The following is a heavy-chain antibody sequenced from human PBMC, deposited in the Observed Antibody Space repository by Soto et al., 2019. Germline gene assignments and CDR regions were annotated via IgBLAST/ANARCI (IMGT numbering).Heavy chain of an antibody. Sequence: GSLRLSCAASGFTFNSYGMHWVRQAPGKGLEWVAVISYDGSNKYYADSVKGRFTISRDNSKNTLYLQMNSLRAEDTAVYYCAKDGSYSSSWAFEYWGQGTLVTVSS. V-gene: IGHV3-30*18. J-gene: IGHJ4*02. CDR1: GFTFNSYG. CDR3: AKDGSYSSSWAFEY. D-gene: IGHD6-13*01. CDR2: ISYDGSNK.